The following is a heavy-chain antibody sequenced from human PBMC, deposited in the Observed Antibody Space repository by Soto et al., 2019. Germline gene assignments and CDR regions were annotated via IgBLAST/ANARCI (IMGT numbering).Heavy chain of an antibody. D-gene: IGHD3-9*01. CDR3: ARDRGINWILTCYLNYYGMDV. J-gene: IGHJ6*02. Sequence: QVQLQESGPGLVKPSETLSLTCTVSGGSISSYYWSWIRQPPGKGLEWIGYIYYSGSTNYNPSLKSRVTISVDTSKNQFSLKLSSVTAADTAVYYCARDRGINWILTCYLNYYGMDVWGQGTTVTVSS. CDR1: GGSISSYY. V-gene: IGHV4-59*01. CDR2: IYYSGST.